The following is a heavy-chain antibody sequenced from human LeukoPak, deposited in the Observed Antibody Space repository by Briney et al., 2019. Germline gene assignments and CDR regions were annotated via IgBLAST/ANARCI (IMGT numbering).Heavy chain of an antibody. CDR3: ARDTSSCYGYFDD. CDR2: IRRGSSNI. J-gene: IGHJ4*02. Sequence: PGGSLRLSCGAPGFTFSSYSMNWVRQAPGKGLEWVSYIRRGSSNIYYTDSVTGRFTISRDHAKNSLYLQMNSLRAEDTAVYYCARDTSSCYGYFDDWGQRTLVTASS. CDR1: GFTFSSYS. V-gene: IGHV3-48*01. D-gene: IGHD2-2*01.